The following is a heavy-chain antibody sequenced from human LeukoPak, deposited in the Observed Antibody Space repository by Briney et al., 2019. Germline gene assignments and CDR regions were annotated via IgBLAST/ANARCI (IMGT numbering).Heavy chain of an antibody. CDR2: INHSGST. CDR1: GGSFSGYY. D-gene: IGHD1-26*01. V-gene: IGHV4-34*01. Sequence: TSETLSLTCAVYGGSFSGYYWSWIRQPPGKGLEWIGEINHSGSTNYNPSLKSRVTISVDTSKNQFSLKLSSVTAADTAVYYCARGVVGATGLWIWGQGTLVTVSS. J-gene: IGHJ4*02. CDR3: ARGVVGATGLWI.